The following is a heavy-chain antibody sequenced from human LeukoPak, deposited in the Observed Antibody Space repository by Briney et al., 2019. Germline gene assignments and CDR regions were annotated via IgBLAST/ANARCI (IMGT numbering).Heavy chain of an antibody. J-gene: IGHJ4*02. V-gene: IGHV3-7*01. CDR1: GFTFRSYS. D-gene: IGHD5-12*01. CDR3: ARVGYSGWNLEY. Sequence: PGGSLRLSCAPSGFTFRSYSMSGVRQAPGKGLEWVANINQGGSVKYYVDSVKGRFTISRDDAKNSLYVQMNSLRDEDTAVYYCARVGYSGWNLEYWGQGTLVTVSS. CDR2: INQGGSVK.